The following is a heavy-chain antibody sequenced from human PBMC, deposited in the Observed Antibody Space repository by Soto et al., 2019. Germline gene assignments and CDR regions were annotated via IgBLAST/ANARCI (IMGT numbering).Heavy chain of an antibody. J-gene: IGHJ4*02. CDR2: IYPGDSET. V-gene: IGHV5-51*01. Sequence: PGESLKISCMGSGYDFTTFWIGWVRQMPGKGLEWMGIIYPGDSETKYSPDFEGQVTISADGSTNTAYLQWRSLRASDTAMYYCARLGFPGAIYFDSWGMGTLVTVSS. CDR3: ARLGFPGAIYFDS. CDR1: GYDFTTFW.